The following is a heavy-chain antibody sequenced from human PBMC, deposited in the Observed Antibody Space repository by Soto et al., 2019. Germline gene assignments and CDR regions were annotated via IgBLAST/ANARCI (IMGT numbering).Heavy chain of an antibody. V-gene: IGHV4-4*07. D-gene: IGHD3-3*01. CDR3: ARDRRTIFGVVLDY. CDR2: IYTSGST. Sequence: QVQLQESGPGLVKPSETLSLTCTVSGGSISSYYWSWIRQPAGKGLEWIGRIYTSGSTNYNPSLKSRVTMAVDTSKNQFSLKVSSGTAADTAVYYCARDRRTIFGVVLDYWGQGTLVTVSS. CDR1: GGSISSYY. J-gene: IGHJ4*02.